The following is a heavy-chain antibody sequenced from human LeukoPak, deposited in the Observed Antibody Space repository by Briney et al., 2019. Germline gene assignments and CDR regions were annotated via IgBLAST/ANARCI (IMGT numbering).Heavy chain of an antibody. Sequence: SVKVPCKASGGTFSSYAISWVRQAPGQGLEWMGRIIPIFGTANYAQKFQGRVTITTDESTSTAYMELSSLRSEDTAVYYCARASYYYDSSGYWDWGQGTLVTVSS. CDR2: IIPIFGTA. V-gene: IGHV1-69*05. CDR3: ARASYYYDSSGYWD. J-gene: IGHJ4*02. CDR1: GGTFSSYA. D-gene: IGHD3-22*01.